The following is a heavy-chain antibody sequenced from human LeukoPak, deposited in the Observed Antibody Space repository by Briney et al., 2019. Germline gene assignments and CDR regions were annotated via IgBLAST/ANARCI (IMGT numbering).Heavy chain of an antibody. V-gene: IGHV3-7*01. CDR2: IKQDGSEK. Sequence: GGSLRLSCAASGFTFSSYWMSWVRQAPGKGLEWVANIKQDGSEKYYVDSVKGRFTISRDNAKNSLYLQMNSLRAGDTAVYYCARDINYYDSSGYSSRCFDPWGQGTLVTVSS. CDR1: GFTFSSYW. D-gene: IGHD3-22*01. J-gene: IGHJ5*02. CDR3: ARDINYYDSSGYSSRCFDP.